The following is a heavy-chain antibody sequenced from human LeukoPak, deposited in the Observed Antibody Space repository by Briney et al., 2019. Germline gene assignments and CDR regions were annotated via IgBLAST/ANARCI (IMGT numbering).Heavy chain of an antibody. CDR3: AREGAVDYDSSAQGAFDI. CDR2: ISSSGSTM. J-gene: IGHJ3*02. V-gene: IGHV3-11*01. D-gene: IGHD3-22*01. Sequence: PSETLSLTCTVSGGSISSYYWSWIRQPPGKGLEWVSYISSSGSTMYYADSVKGRFTISRDNAKNSLYLQMNSLRAEDTAVYYCAREGAVDYDSSAQGAFDIWGQGTMVTVSS. CDR1: GGSISSYY.